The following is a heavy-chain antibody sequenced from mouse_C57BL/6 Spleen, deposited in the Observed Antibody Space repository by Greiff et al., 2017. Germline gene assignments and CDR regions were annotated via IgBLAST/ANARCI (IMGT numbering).Heavy chain of an antibody. CDR3: ARIYYGSSYFFVY. V-gene: IGHV1-26*01. CDR1: GYTFTDYY. Sequence: VQLQQSGPELVKPGASVKISCKASGYTFTDYYMNWVKQSHGKSLEWIGDINPNNGGTSYNQKFKGKATLTVDKSSSTAYMELRSLTSEDSAVYYCARIYYGSSYFFVYWGQGTTLTVSS. J-gene: IGHJ2*01. CDR2: INPNNGGT. D-gene: IGHD1-1*01.